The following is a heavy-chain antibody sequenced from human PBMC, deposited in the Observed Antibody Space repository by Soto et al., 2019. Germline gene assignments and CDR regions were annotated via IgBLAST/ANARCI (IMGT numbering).Heavy chain of an antibody. D-gene: IGHD2-2*01. CDR1: GFTFSKFA. CDR3: AKTSPYCSSTSCHHFDY. J-gene: IGHJ4*02. V-gene: IGHV3-23*01. CDR2: IRSAGDST. Sequence: GGSLRLSCAASGFTFSKFAMSWVRQAPGKGLEWVSAIRSAGDSTYYADSVLGRFTVSRDNSENTLWLQMNSLRAGDTAIYYCAKTSPYCSSTSCHHFDYWGQGALVTVSS.